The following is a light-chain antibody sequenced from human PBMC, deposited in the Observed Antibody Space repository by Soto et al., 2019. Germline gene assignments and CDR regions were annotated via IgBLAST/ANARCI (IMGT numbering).Light chain of an antibody. Sequence: EIVMTQSPATLSVSPGERATLSCRARQSVSSKLAWYQQKPGQAPRLLIYDASIRATGIPGRFSGSGSGLEFTLTISSLQSEDFALYYCQQYNNWPLTFGGGTKVEIK. CDR1: QSVSSK. V-gene: IGKV3-15*01. CDR3: QQYNNWPLT. J-gene: IGKJ4*01. CDR2: DAS.